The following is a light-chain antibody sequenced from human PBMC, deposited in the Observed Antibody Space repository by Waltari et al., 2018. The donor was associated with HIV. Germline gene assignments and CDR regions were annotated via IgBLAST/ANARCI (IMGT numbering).Light chain of an antibody. Sequence: AIQMTQSPSSLSASVGDRVTITCRASQGIRNDLGWYQQKPGKPPKLLIYAASSLQSGVPSMFSGSGSGTDFTFTISSLQPEDFATYYCLQDYNYPRTFGQGTKVEIK. CDR2: AAS. CDR3: LQDYNYPRT. CDR1: QGIRND. J-gene: IGKJ1*01. V-gene: IGKV1-6*01.